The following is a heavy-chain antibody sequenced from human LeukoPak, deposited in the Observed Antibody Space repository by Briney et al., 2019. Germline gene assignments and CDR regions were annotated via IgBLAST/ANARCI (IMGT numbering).Heavy chain of an antibody. D-gene: IGHD2-2*01. CDR2: IYPGDSDT. CDR1: GYSFTSYW. CDR3: ARHRAPHCSSTSCLIDAFDI. Sequence: GESLKISCKGSGYSFTSYWIGWVRQMPGKGLEWMGIIYPGDSDTRYSPSFQGQVTISDDKSISTAYLQWSSLKASDTAMYYCARHRAPHCSSTSCLIDAFDIWGQGTMVTVSS. J-gene: IGHJ3*02. V-gene: IGHV5-51*01.